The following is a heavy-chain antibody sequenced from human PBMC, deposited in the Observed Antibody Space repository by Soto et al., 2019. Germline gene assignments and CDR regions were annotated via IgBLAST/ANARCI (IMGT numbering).Heavy chain of an antibody. D-gene: IGHD1-1*01. Sequence: QVQLVQSGAEVKKPGSSVKVSCKASGGTFSSYTISWVRQAPGQGLEWMGRIIPILGIANYAQKFQGRGTITAEQPTSTAYMALGSLRSEDTAVYYCAGEPYNWNDEADYSYGMGVWGQGTTVTVSS. CDR2: IIPILGIA. CDR3: AGEPYNWNDEADYSYGMGV. J-gene: IGHJ6*02. CDR1: GGTFSSYT. V-gene: IGHV1-69*02.